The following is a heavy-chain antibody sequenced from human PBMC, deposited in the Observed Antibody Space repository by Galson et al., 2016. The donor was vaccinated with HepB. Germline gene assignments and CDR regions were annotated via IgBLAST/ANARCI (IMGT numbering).Heavy chain of an antibody. CDR2: ISYDGNNK. J-gene: IGHJ4*02. CDR3: AKERDVIAADPSLES. CDR1: GFSFSRYG. V-gene: IGHV3-30*18. Sequence: SLRLSCAASGFSFSRYGMHWVRQAPGKGLEWVAVISYDGNNKNYADSVKGRFTISRDSSNNTLFLQMNSLRTEDTAVYYCAKERDVIAADPSLESWGQGAPVTVSS. D-gene: IGHD2-15*01.